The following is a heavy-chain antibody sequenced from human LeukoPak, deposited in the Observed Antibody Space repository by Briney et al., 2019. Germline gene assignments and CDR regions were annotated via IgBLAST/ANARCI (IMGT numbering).Heavy chain of an antibody. D-gene: IGHD2-2*01. J-gene: IGHJ4*02. CDR1: GFTFSSYW. Sequence: GGSLRLSCAASGFTFSSYWMHWVRQAPGKGLVWVSRINSDGSSTSYADSVKGRFTISRDNAKNTLYLQMNSLRAEDTAVYYCARGRNVVAPAAPQFDYWGQGTLVTVSS. CDR2: INSDGSST. V-gene: IGHV3-74*01. CDR3: ARGRNVVAPAAPQFDY.